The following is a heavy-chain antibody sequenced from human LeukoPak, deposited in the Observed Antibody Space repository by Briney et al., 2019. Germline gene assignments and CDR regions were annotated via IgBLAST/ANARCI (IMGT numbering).Heavy chain of an antibody. CDR3: AKTVTGYWYFDL. D-gene: IGHD6-19*01. CDR2: IYYSGST. J-gene: IGHJ2*01. Sequence: SETLSLTCTVSGGSISSYFWSWIRQPPGKALEWIGYIYYSGSTNYNPSLKSRVTISVDASKNQFSLKLSSMTAADTAVYYCAKTVTGYWYFDLWGRGTLVTVSS. CDR1: GGSISSYF. V-gene: IGHV4-59*08.